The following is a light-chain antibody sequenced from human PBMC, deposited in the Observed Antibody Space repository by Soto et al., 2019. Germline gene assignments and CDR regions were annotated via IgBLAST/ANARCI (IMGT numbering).Light chain of an antibody. Sequence: EVVLTKSPGTLSLSPGERATLSCGASQRVSSSQLAWFQQKPGPAPRLLIDNASTRATGVPARFSGSGSGRDGREYTLTISSLQSEDYAVYYCQQYNTWPPWTFGQGTKVDIK. J-gene: IGKJ1*01. CDR1: QRVSSS. CDR3: QQYNTWPPWT. V-gene: IGKV3-15*01. CDR2: NAS.